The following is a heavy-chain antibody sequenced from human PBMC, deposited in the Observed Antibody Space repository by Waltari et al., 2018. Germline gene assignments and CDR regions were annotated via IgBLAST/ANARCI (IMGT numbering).Heavy chain of an antibody. CDR1: GGSISSNY. D-gene: IGHD6-6*01. V-gene: IGHV4-4*07. CDR3: ARRIAAVGAFDF. J-gene: IGHJ3*01. CDR2: ISGSGWST. Sequence: QLQLQESGPGLVKPSETLSLTCAVSGGSISSNYWSWIRKPPGKGLEGIGRISGSGWSTDYNPSLNSRVTMSTATSKNQFSLKLSSVTAADTAVYYCARRIAAVGAFDFWGQGLRVTVSS.